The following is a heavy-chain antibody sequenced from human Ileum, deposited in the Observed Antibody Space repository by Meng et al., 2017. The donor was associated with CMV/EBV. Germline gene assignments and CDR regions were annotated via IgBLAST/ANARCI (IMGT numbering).Heavy chain of an antibody. CDR3: ARGGAYYGSGSYHGDYYFVY. J-gene: IGHJ4*02. V-gene: IGHV4-59*01. D-gene: IGHD3-10*01. Sequence: SETLSLTCTVSGGSINDYYWSWIRQAPGKGLEWLGYVHYSGTTRYNPSVKRRVTMSVDKSKNQFSLRMNYVTAADTAFYYCARGGAYYGSGSYHGDYYFVYWGQGTMVTVSS. CDR1: GGSINDYY. CDR2: VHYSGTT.